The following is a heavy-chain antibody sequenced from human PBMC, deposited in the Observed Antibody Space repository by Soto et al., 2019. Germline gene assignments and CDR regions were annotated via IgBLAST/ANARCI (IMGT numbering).Heavy chain of an antibody. CDR1: GAPISSSDYY. V-gene: IGHV4-39*01. J-gene: IGHJ4*02. Sequence: SETLSLTCTVSGAPISSSDYYWAWVRQPPGKGLEWIGSIYYSGSTYYNASLKSRVTMSVDTSKNQFYLKLSSVIAADTAVYYCASLHSGYAFDLEYWGQGTLVNGS. D-gene: IGHD5-12*01. CDR2: IYYSGST. CDR3: ASLHSGYAFDLEY.